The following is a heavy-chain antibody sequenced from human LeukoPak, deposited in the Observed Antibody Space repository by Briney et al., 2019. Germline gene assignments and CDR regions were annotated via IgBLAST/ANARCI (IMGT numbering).Heavy chain of an antibody. CDR2: IIPIFGIA. D-gene: IGHD7-27*01. J-gene: IGHJ4*02. Sequence: SVKVSCKASSYTFTSYGISWVRQAPGQGLEWMGRIIPIFGIANYAQKFQGRVTITADKSTSTAYMELSSLRSEDTAVYYCARDETGDPTVGYWGQGTLVTVSS. V-gene: IGHV1-69*04. CDR1: SYTFTSYG. CDR3: ARDETGDPTVGY.